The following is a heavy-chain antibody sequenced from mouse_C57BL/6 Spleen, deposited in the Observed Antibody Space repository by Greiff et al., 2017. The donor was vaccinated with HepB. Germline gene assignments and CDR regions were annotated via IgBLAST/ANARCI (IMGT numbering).Heavy chain of an antibody. Sequence: QVQLQQSGPELVKPGASVKISCKASGYAFSSSWMNWVKQRPGKGLEWIGRIYPGDGDTNYNGKFKGKATLTADKSSSTAYMQLSSLTSEDSAVYFCAHFITLGAMDYWGQGTSVTVSS. V-gene: IGHV1-82*01. J-gene: IGHJ4*01. CDR3: AHFITLGAMDY. CDR1: GYAFSSSW. D-gene: IGHD1-1*01. CDR2: IYPGDGDT.